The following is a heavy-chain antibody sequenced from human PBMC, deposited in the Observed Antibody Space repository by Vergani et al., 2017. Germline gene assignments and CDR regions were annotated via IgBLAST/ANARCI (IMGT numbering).Heavy chain of an antibody. Sequence: EVQLEESGGGLVLPGRSLGLSCVASGFTSAGYAMHWVRQAPGKGLEWVSGISWNSNSIGYPDSLKGRFTISRDNAKNSLYLQMNSLRAEDTALYYCAKXLGTASGGGWFDPWGKGTLVTVS. CDR2: ISWNSNSI. CDR3: AKXLGTASGGGWFDP. J-gene: IGHJ5*02. V-gene: IGHV3-9*02. CDR1: GFTSAGYA. D-gene: IGHD3-16*01.